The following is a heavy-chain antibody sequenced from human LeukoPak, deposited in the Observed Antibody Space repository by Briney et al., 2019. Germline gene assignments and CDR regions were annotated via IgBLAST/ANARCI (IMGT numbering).Heavy chain of an antibody. CDR3: ARDLRSSGYYAFDY. Sequence: GGSLRLSCAASGFTFSDYYMSWIRQPPGKGLEWVSYISSSGSTIYYAASVKGRFTISRDNAKNSLYLQMNSLRAEDTAVYYCARDLRSSGYYAFDYWGQGTLVTVSS. CDR2: ISSSGSTI. D-gene: IGHD3-22*01. V-gene: IGHV3-11*04. CDR1: GFTFSDYY. J-gene: IGHJ4*02.